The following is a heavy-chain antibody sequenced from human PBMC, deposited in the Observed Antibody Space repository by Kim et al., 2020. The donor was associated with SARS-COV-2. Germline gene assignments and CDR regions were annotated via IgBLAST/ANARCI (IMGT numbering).Heavy chain of an antibody. V-gene: IGHV4-59*01. D-gene: IGHD3-10*01. Sequence: SETLSLTCTVSGGSISSYYWSWIRQPPGKGLEWIGYIYYSGSTNYNPSLKSRVTISVDTSKNQFSLKLSSVTAADTAVYYCARVKVREANFAVIAEYYFDYWGQGTLVTVSS. CDR2: IYYSGST. J-gene: IGHJ4*02. CDR3: ARVKVREANFAVIAEYYFDY. CDR1: GGSISSYY.